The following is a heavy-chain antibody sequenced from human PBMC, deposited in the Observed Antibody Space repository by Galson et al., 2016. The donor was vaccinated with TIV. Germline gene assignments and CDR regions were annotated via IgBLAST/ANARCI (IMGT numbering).Heavy chain of an antibody. CDR2: IYWDDDK. Sequence: PALVKPTQTLTLTCTFSGFSLSTSGVAVGWIRQPPGKALEWLALIYWDDDKRYRPSLKSRLTITKDTPKNQVLLTVTNLDPEDTATHYCAHRRSVASAVLDAFDIWGPGTVVTVSS. V-gene: IGHV2-5*02. CDR1: GFSLSTSGVA. CDR3: AHRRSVASAVLDAFDI. J-gene: IGHJ3*02. D-gene: IGHD2-2*01.